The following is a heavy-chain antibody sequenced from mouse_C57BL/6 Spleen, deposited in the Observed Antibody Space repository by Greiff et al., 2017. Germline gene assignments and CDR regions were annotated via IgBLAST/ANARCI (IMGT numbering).Heavy chain of an antibody. CDR2: IYPGSGNT. D-gene: IGHD1-1*01. CDR1: GYSFTSYY. V-gene: IGHV1-66*01. CDR3: ARDYGSSPMDY. J-gene: IGHJ4*01. Sequence: VQLQQSGPELVKPGASVKISCKASGYSFTSYYIHWVKQRPGQGLEWIGWIYPGSGNTKYNEKVKGKATLTADTASSTAYMQLSSLTSEDSAVYYCARDYGSSPMDYWGQGTSVTVSS.